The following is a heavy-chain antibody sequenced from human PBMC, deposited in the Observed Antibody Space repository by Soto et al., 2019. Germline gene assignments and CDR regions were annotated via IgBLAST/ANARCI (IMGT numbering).Heavy chain of an antibody. V-gene: IGHV1-18*01. CDR3: ARGASSGWYRGAFDI. Sequence: ALVKISCKASGYTFTGYGISWVRQAPGQGLEWMGWLSAYNGNTNYAQKLQGRVTMTTDTSTSTAYMELRSLRSDDTAVYYCARGASSGWYRGAFDIWGQGTMVTVSS. CDR1: GYTFTGYG. CDR2: LSAYNGNT. D-gene: IGHD6-19*01. J-gene: IGHJ3*02.